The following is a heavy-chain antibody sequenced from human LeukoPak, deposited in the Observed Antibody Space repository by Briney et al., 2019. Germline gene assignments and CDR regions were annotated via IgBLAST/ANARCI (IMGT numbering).Heavy chain of an antibody. CDR2: INAGNGNT. CDR3: ASPDYYDSSGLYFDY. D-gene: IGHD3-22*01. V-gene: IGHV1-3*01. Sequence: ASVKVSCKASGYTFTSYAMHWVRQAPGQRLEWMGWINAGNGNTKYSQKFQGRVTITADESTSTAYMELSSLRSEDTAVYYRASPDYYDSSGLYFDYWGQGTLVTVSS. CDR1: GYTFTSYA. J-gene: IGHJ4*02.